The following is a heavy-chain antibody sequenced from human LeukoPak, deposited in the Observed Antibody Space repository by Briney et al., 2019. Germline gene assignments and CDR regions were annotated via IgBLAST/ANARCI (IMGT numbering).Heavy chain of an antibody. D-gene: IGHD2-2*01. CDR2: INPSVGST. CDR1: GYTLTSYY. V-gene: IGHV1-46*01. J-gene: IGHJ3*02. Sequence: GASVKVSCRASGYTLTSYYMHCVRQAPGQGLEWMGIINPSVGSTSYAQKFQGRVTMTRDTSTSTVYMELSSLRSEDTAVYYCARVYCSSTSCLPFDAFDIWGQGTMVTVSS. CDR3: ARVYCSSTSCLPFDAFDI.